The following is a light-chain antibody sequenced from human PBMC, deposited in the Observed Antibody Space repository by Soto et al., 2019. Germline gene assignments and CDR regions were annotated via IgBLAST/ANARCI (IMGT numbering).Light chain of an antibody. CDR2: NTS. V-gene: IGKV3-20*01. Sequence: SGLNPSPATLSLAPGDGAPVSWRVSQSINSKSLVWYQRKFGQAPRLLIYNTSSRATGIPDRFSGSGSGTDFTLTISRLEPEDFAVYHCQQYGASPWTFGQGTKVDI. CDR1: QSINSKS. CDR3: QQYGASPWT. J-gene: IGKJ1*01.